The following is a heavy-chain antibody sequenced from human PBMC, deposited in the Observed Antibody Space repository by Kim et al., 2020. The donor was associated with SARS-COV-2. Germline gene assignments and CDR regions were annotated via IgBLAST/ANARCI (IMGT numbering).Heavy chain of an antibody. Sequence: GESLKISCEGSGYSFTSYWIGWVRQMPGKGLEWMGIIYPDDSDTRYSPSFQGQVTISADKSISTAYLQWSRLKASDTAMYYCAKHDSSSQKIYGMDVWGQGTTVTVSS. V-gene: IGHV5-51*01. CDR3: AKHDSSSQKIYGMDV. CDR2: IYPDDSDT. D-gene: IGHD6-13*01. CDR1: GYSFTSYW. J-gene: IGHJ6*02.